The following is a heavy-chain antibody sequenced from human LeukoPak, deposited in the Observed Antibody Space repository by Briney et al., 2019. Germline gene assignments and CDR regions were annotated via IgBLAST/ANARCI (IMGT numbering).Heavy chain of an antibody. D-gene: IGHD6-6*01. CDR3: ARGVAARPHY. CDR2: INHSGST. J-gene: IGHJ4*02. CDR1: GGSFSGYY. Sequence: TLETLSLTCAVYGGSFSGYYWSWIRQPPGKGLEWIGEINHSGSTNYNPSLKSRVTISVDTSKNQFSLKLSSVTAADTAVYYCARGVAARPHYWGQGTLVTVSS. V-gene: IGHV4-34*01.